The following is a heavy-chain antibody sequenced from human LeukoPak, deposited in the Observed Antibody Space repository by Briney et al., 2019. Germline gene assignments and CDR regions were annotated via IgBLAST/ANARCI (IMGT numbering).Heavy chain of an antibody. V-gene: IGHV3-11*01. CDR2: ISSSGSTI. Sequence: PGGSLRLSCAASGFTFSDYYMSWIRQAPGKGLEWVSYISSSGSTIYYADSVKGRFTISRDNAKNSLYLQMNSLRAEDTAVYYCARDLNGSGKFEPNYYYYYGMDVWGQGTTVTVSS. D-gene: IGHD3-10*01. CDR1: GFTFSDYY. CDR3: ARDLNGSGKFEPNYYYYYGMDV. J-gene: IGHJ6*02.